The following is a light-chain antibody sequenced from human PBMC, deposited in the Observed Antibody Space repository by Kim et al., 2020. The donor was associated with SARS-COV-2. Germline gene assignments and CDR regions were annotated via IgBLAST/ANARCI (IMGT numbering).Light chain of an antibody. CDR1: QTVSSNF. Sequence: LSPGEGDTVSCRARQTVSSNFLAWYQQKPGQAPRLLIYATSRRATGIPDRFSASGSGTEFTLTINRLEPEDLAIYFCQQYGTSPPTFGQGTKLEI. V-gene: IGKV3-20*01. CDR2: ATS. CDR3: QQYGTSPPT. J-gene: IGKJ2*01.